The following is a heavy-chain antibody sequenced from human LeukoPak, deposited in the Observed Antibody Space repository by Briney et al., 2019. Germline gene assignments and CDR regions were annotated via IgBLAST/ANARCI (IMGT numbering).Heavy chain of an antibody. D-gene: IGHD6-13*01. CDR1: GYSFTSHW. CDR2: IYPGDSDT. CDR3: VRIWKAAGNTVDY. V-gene: IGHV5-51*01. Sequence: GESLKISCKGSGYSFTSHWIGWVRQIPGKGLEWMGIIYPGDSDTRYSPSFQGQVTISADKSISTAYLQWSNLKASDTAICLCVRIWKAAGNTVDYWGQGTLVTVSS. J-gene: IGHJ4*02.